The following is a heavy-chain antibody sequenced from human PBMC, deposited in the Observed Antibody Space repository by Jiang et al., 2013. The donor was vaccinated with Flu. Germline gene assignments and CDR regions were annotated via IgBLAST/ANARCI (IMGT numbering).Heavy chain of an antibody. Sequence: GAEVKKPGSSVKVSCKTSGYNFISYYIHWVRQAPGQGLEWMGIINPTDNSATYAQKFQGRVTMTRYTSTTTVSMELSSLRSEDSAVYYCVRDGGSTWYLSDFWGQGTLVTVSS. CDR1: GYNFISYY. CDR3: VRDGGSTWYLSDF. D-gene: IGHD6-13*01. V-gene: IGHV1-46*03. CDR2: INPTDNSA. J-gene: IGHJ4*02.